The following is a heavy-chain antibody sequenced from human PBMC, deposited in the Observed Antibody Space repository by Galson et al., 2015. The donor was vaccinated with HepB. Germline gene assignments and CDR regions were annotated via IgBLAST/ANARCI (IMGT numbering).Heavy chain of an antibody. V-gene: IGHV6-1*01. D-gene: IGHD3-22*01. Sequence: CAISGDSVSNNTAAWNWIRQSPSRGLEWLGRTYYKSERYTDYAVSVKSRITINPDTSKNQFSLQLNSVTPEDTAVYYCVRESYHYDSSGYYYAFDIWGQGTVVTVSS. CDR3: VRESYHYDSSGYYYAFDI. CDR2: TYYKSERYT. CDR1: GDSVSNNTAA. J-gene: IGHJ3*02.